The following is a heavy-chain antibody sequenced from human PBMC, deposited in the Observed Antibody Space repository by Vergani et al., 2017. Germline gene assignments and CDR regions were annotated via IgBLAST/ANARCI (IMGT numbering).Heavy chain of an antibody. CDR3: ARESRGDSTRDYYYYYMDV. Sequence: QVQLVQSGAEVKKPGSSVKVSCKASGGTFSSYAISWVRQAPGQGLEWMGRIIPIFGTANYAQKFQGRVTSTADESTSTAYMELSSLRSEDTAVYYCARESRGDSTRDYYYYYMDVWGKGTTVTVSS. CDR2: IIPIFGTA. CDR1: GGTFSSYA. J-gene: IGHJ6*03. V-gene: IGHV1-69*13. D-gene: IGHD2-2*01.